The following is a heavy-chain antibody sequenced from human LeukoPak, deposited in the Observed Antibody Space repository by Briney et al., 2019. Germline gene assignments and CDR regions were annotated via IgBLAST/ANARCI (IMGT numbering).Heavy chain of an antibody. Sequence: SETLSLTCTVSGGSISSYYWSWIRQPAGKGLEWIGRIYTSGSTNYNPSLKSRVTMSLDTSKNQFSLKLSSVTAADTAVYYCAREGGDNSGRYGGYYFDYWGQGTLVTVSS. CDR1: GGSISSYY. CDR2: IYTSGST. V-gene: IGHV4-4*07. CDR3: AREGGDNSGRYGGYYFDY. J-gene: IGHJ4*02. D-gene: IGHD6-19*01.